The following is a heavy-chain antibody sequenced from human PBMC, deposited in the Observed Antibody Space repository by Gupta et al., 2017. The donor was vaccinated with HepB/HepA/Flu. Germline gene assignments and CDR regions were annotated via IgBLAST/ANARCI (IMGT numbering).Heavy chain of an antibody. CDR2: FDPEDGET. V-gene: IGHV1-24*01. CDR1: GYTLTELS. J-gene: IGHJ6*02. D-gene: IGHD6-13*01. Sequence: QVQLVQSGAEVKKPGASVKVSCKVSGYTLTELSMHWVRQAPGQGLEWMGGFDPEDGETIYAQKFQGRVTMTEDTSTDTAYMELSSLRSEDTAVYYCATDVTTSIAAAGINHYGMDVWGQGTTVTVSS. CDR3: ATDVTTSIAAAGINHYGMDV.